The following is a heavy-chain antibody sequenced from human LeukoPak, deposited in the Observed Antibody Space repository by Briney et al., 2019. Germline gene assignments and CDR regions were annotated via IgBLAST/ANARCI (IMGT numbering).Heavy chain of an antibody. CDR1: GFTFSDYT. CDR2: ISLNAAST. V-gene: IGHV3-64*01. D-gene: IGHD6-25*01. Sequence: GGSLRLSCAASGFTFSDYTVHWVRQAPGKGLEYASGISLNAASTYYVNSVKGRFTISRDNSKNTLYLQMGSLRAEDTAVYYCARERLIDNFYYYMDVWGKGTTVTVSS. J-gene: IGHJ6*03. CDR3: ARERLIDNFYYYMDV.